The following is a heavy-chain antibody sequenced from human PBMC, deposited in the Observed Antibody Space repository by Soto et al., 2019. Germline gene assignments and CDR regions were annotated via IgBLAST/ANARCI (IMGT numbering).Heavy chain of an antibody. D-gene: IGHD3-22*01. CDR1: GFTFSDYY. J-gene: IGHJ3*02. Sequence: ESGGDLVKPGGSLRLSCAASGFTFSDYYMSWIRQAPGRGLEWVSYISSSGSIISYADSVKGRFTISRDNAKNSLYLEMNSLRAEATAVYYCARDGDYYDSSGYFLRDAFDIWGQGTVVTVSS. CDR2: ISSSGSII. CDR3: ARDGDYYDSSGYFLRDAFDI. V-gene: IGHV3-11*01.